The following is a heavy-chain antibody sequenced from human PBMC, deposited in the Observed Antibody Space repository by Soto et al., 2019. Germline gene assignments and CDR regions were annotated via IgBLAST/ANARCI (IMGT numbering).Heavy chain of an antibody. D-gene: IGHD3-22*01. V-gene: IGHV4-39*01. Sequence: SETLSLTCGVSGGSISSGSYSWGWIRQPPGKGLEWIRSIYYGGSTYYNPSIKSRVTISVDTSKNQFSLKLSSVTAADTAVYYCATKNAYYYDSSGYPNLKPWDDAFDIWGQGTMVTVSS. J-gene: IGHJ3*02. CDR1: GGSISSGSYS. CDR3: ATKNAYYYDSSGYPNLKPWDDAFDI. CDR2: IYYGGST.